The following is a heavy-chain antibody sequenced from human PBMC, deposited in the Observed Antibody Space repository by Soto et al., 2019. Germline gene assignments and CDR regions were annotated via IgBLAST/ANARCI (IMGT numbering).Heavy chain of an antibody. V-gene: IGHV3-74*01. CDR3: ARDLSGDTTPYFDL. Sequence: LRLSCAASGFAFSSYWMHWVRQIPGKGPVWVSRIYNDGSRTGYADSVKGRFTISRDNAKNTLYLQMSSLTVEDTAVYYCARDLSGDTTPYFDLWGPGTLVTVSS. CDR2: IYNDGSRT. D-gene: IGHD1-1*01. J-gene: IGHJ4*02. CDR1: GFAFSSYW.